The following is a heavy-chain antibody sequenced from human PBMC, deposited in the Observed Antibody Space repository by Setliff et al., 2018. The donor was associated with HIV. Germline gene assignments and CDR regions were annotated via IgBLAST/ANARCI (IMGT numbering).Heavy chain of an antibody. CDR3: ARGRPDDSVGFGY. CDR1: GGSISSYY. D-gene: IGHD3-22*01. Sequence: PSETLSLTCTVSGGSISSYYWSWIRQPPGKGLEWIGYIYYSGSTNYNPSLKSRVTISVDTSKNQFSLKLTPVTAADTAVYYCARGRPDDSVGFGYWGQGTLVTVSS. J-gene: IGHJ4*02. CDR2: IYYSGST. V-gene: IGHV4-59*01.